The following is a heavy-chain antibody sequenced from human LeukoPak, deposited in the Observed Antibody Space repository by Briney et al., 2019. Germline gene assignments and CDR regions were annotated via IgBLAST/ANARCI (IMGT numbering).Heavy chain of an antibody. Sequence: SETLSLTCAVYGGSLSGYYWSWIRQPPGKGLEWIGEINHSGSTNYNPSLKSRVTISVDTSKNQFSLKLSSVTAADTAVYYCARGLRDGFYYYYGMDVWGQGTTVTVSS. CDR3: ARGLRDGFYYYYGMDV. D-gene: IGHD5-24*01. CDR1: GGSLSGYY. J-gene: IGHJ6*02. CDR2: INHSGST. V-gene: IGHV4-34*01.